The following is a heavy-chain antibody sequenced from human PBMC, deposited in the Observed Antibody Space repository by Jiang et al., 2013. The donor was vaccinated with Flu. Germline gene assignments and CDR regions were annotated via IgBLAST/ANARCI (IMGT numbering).Heavy chain of an antibody. V-gene: IGHV4-39*01. CDR2: IYYSGST. J-gene: IGHJ4*02. D-gene: IGHD5-18*01. CDR3: ARSKIQLWLQGY. Sequence: LLKPSETLSLTCTVSGGSISSSSYYWGWIRQPPGKGLEWIGSIYYSGSTYYNPSLKSRVTISVDTSKNQFSLKLSSVTAADTAVYYCARSKIQLWLQGYWGQGTLVTVSS. CDR1: GGSISSSSYY.